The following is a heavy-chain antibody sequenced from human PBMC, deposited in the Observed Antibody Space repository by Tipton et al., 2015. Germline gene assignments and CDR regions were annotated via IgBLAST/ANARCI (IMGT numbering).Heavy chain of an antibody. CDR3: ARGLLLWFGMSDY. D-gene: IGHD3-10*01. V-gene: IGHV4-59*08. J-gene: IGHJ4*02. Sequence: TLSLTCTVSSDSISKYYWSWIRQPPGKELEWIGYIQYSGSTNYNPSLKSQVTISVDTSKTQFSLKMRSVTAADTAVYYCARGLLLWFGMSDYWGRGTLVTVSS. CDR1: SDSISKYY. CDR2: IQYSGST.